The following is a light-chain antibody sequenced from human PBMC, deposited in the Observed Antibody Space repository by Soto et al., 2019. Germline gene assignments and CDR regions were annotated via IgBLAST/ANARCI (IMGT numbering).Light chain of an antibody. V-gene: IGKV3-20*01. J-gene: IGKJ1*01. Sequence: EIVLTQSPGTLSLSPGERATFSCMASQSVSSSYIAWYQQKRGQAPRRLIYGASIRATGIPDRFSGSGSGTDFTLTISRLEPEDFALYYCQQYHNSPLTFGQGTKVDIX. CDR2: GAS. CDR3: QQYHNSPLT. CDR1: QSVSSSY.